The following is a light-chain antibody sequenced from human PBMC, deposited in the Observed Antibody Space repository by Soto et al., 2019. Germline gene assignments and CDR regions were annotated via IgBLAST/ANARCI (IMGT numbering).Light chain of an antibody. CDR2: GNN. Sequence: QSVLTQPPSASGTPGQRVTISCSGRSANIGNNYVCWYQQLPGTAPKLLIYGNNNRPSGVSDRFSGSQSGTSASLAITGLQAEDEADYYCQSYDSSLSGSVFGGGTKLTVL. CDR3: QSYDSSLSGSV. V-gene: IGLV1-40*01. J-gene: IGLJ3*02. CDR1: SANIGNNY.